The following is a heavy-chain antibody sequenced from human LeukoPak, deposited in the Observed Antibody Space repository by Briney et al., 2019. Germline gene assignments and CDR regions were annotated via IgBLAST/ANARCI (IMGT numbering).Heavy chain of an antibody. CDR3: AKEAAGADFDY. D-gene: IGHD6-13*01. Sequence: GGSLRLSCAASRFTFINYWMHWVRQAPGKGLVWVSRINGVGTTISYADSVKGRFTISRDNAKNTLYLQMNSLRAEDTAVYYCAKEAAGADFDYWGQGTLVTVSP. V-gene: IGHV3-74*01. CDR2: INGVGTTI. J-gene: IGHJ4*02. CDR1: RFTFINYW.